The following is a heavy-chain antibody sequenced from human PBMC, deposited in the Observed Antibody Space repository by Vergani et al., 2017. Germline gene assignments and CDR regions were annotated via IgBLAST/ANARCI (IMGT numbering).Heavy chain of an antibody. J-gene: IGHJ5*02. V-gene: IGHV3-23*01. D-gene: IGHD3-3*01. CDR3: AKAYYDFWSGDLHWFDP. CDR2: ISASGAPT. CDR1: GFIFSTYA. Sequence: EVQLLESGGDLVQPGGSLRLSCTASGFIFSTYAMSWVRQAPGKGLEWVSGISASGAPTYYADSVKGRVTISRDNSKNTLYLQMNSLRAEDTAVYYCAKAYYDFWSGDLHWFDPWGQGTLVTVSS.